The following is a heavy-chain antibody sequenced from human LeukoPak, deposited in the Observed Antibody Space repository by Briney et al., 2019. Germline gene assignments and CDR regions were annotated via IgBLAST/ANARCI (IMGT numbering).Heavy chain of an antibody. CDR1: GYTFTSYD. CDR3: ARLLVGDFWSGYYFLFDY. Sequence: ASVKVSCKASGYTFTSYDIIWVRQATGQGLEWMGWMNPNSGNTGYPQKFQGRVTITRNTSISTAYMELSSLRSEDTAVYYCARLLVGDFWSGYYFLFDYWGQGTLVTVSS. CDR2: MNPNSGNT. D-gene: IGHD3-3*01. V-gene: IGHV1-8*03. J-gene: IGHJ4*02.